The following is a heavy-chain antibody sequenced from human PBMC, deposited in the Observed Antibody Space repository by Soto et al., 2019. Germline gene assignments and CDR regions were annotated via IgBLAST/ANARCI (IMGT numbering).Heavy chain of an antibody. D-gene: IGHD3-3*02. CDR2: IIPLFRTP. J-gene: IGHJ6*02. V-gene: IGHV1-69*05. CDR3: ARDNGRPQLGGNYYYITDV. Sequence: QVQLVQSGAEVKEPGSSVKVSCQASGGTFSSSALSWVRQAPGQGLEWMGGIIPLFRTPDYAQQFQGRVTVTXDXTTSTAYMELSSLRSEDTAIYYCARDNGRPQLGGNYYYITDVWGQGTTITVSS. CDR1: GGTFSSSA.